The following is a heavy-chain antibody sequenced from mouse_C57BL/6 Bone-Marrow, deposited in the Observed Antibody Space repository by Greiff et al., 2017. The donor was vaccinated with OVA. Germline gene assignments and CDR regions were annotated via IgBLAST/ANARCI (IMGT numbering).Heavy chain of an antibody. CDR3: ARSGIYSNYWYFDV. CDR1: GYTFTSYW. CDR2: IYPGSGST. J-gene: IGHJ1*03. V-gene: IGHV1-55*01. D-gene: IGHD2-5*01. Sequence: QVQLKQSGAELVKPGASVKVSCKASGYTFTSYWITWVKQRPGQGLEWIGDIYPGSGSTNYNEKFKSKATLTVDTSSSTAYMQLSSLTSEDSAVYYCARSGIYSNYWYFDVWGTGTTVTVSS.